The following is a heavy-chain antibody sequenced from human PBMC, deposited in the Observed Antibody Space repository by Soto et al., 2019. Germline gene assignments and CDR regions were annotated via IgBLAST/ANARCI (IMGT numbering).Heavy chain of an antibody. V-gene: IGHV3-23*01. CDR2: ISGSGGST. CDR3: AKEGGATITVHYYYGMDV. J-gene: IGHJ6*02. D-gene: IGHD5-12*01. Sequence: EVQLLESGGGLVQPGGSLRLSCAASGFTFSSYAMSWVRQAPGKGLEWVSAISGSGGSTYYADSVKGLFTISRDNSKNSLYLQMNSLRAEDTAVYYCAKEGGATITVHYYYGMDVWGQGTTVTVSS. CDR1: GFTFSSYA.